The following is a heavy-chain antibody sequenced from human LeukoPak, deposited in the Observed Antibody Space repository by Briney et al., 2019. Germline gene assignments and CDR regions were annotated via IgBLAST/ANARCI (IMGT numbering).Heavy chain of an antibody. CDR1: GGTFSSYA. V-gene: IGHV1-69*05. Sequence: SVKVSCKASGGTFSSYAISWVRQAPGQGLEWMGGIIPIFGTANYAQKFQGRVTITTDESTSTAYMELSSLRSEDTAVYYCASGVEQLVPPGYYYYMDVWGKGTTVTVSS. D-gene: IGHD6-6*01. CDR3: ASGVEQLVPPGYYYYMDV. J-gene: IGHJ6*03. CDR2: IIPIFGTA.